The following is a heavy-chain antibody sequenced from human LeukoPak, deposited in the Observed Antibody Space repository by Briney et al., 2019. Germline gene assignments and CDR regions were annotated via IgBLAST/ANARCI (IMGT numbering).Heavy chain of an antibody. D-gene: IGHD6-13*01. J-gene: IGHJ3*01. CDR1: GFTFSSYS. CDR2: IGSGSENI. CDR3: ARETAGDAFDV. Sequence: GGSLRLSCAASGFTFSSYSMNWVRQAPGKGLQWVSYIGSGSENIYYADSVKGRFTVSRDNAKNSLYLQMNSLRAEDTAVYYCARETAGDAFDVWGQGTMVTVSS. V-gene: IGHV3-48*01.